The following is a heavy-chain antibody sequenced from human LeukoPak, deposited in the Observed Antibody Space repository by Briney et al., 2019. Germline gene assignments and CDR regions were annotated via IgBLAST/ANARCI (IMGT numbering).Heavy chain of an antibody. D-gene: IGHD2-2*01. CDR2: IYTSGST. J-gene: IGHJ4*02. V-gene: IGHV4-61*02. CDR3: ARDYCSSTSCYFDY. Sequence: KPSQTLSLTCTVSGGSISSGSYYWSWIRQLAGKGLEWIGRIYTSGSTNYNPSLKGRVTISVDTSKNQFSLKLSSVTAADTAVYYCARDYCSSTSCYFDYWGQGTLVTVSS. CDR1: GGSISSGSYY.